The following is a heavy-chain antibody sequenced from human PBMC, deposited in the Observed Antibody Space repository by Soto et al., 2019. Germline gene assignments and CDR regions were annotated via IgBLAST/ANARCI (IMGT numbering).Heavy chain of an antibody. CDR2: IVVGSGNT. V-gene: IGHV1-58*02. CDR1: GFTFTSSA. Sequence: SVKVACKASGFTFTSSAMQWVRQARGQRLEWIGWIVVGSGNTNYAQKFQERVTITRDMSTSTAYMELSSLRSEDTAVYYCAVLPIDYGFVVYEGFDSWGQGTMVSV. D-gene: IGHD2-8*01. CDR3: AVLPIDYGFVVYEGFDS. J-gene: IGHJ3*02.